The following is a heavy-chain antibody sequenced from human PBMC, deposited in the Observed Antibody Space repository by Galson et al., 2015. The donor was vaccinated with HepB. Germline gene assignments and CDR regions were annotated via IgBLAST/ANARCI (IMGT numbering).Heavy chain of an antibody. CDR2: ISYDGSNK. CDR3: AREASGQNEGSFDY. V-gene: IGHV3-30*04. CDR1: GFTFSSYA. D-gene: IGHD5-12*01. J-gene: IGHJ4*02. Sequence: LRLSCAASGFTFSSYAMHWVRQAPGKGLEWVAVISYDGSNKYYADSVKGRFTISRDNSKNTLYLQMNSLRAEDTAVYYCAREASGQNEGSFDYWGQGTLVTVSS.